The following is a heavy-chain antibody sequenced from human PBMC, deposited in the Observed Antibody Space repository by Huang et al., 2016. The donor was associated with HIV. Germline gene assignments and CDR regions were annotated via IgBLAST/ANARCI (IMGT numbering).Heavy chain of an antibody. V-gene: IGHV3-74*01. J-gene: IGHJ5*02. D-gene: IGHD3-9*01. CDR1: GFTFLDFW. Sequence: EVRFQESGGGQVQPGGSLKLSCVASGFTFLDFWMPWARQVPGGGWGWVARINSDGTYIDYADSVRGRFVVSRNNARDILSLEMSSLRPEDTGVYFCAVGGRTASYFHFDPRGQGIPVIV. CDR2: INSDGTYI. CDR3: AVGGRTASYFHFDP.